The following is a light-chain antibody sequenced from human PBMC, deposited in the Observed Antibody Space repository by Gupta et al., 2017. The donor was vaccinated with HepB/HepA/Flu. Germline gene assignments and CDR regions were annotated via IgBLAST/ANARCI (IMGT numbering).Light chain of an antibody. J-gene: IGKJ2*01. CDR3: QQYYSTPHT. CDR2: WAS. Sequence: DIVMTQSPDSLAVPLGERATINCKSSQSVLYSSNNNNYLAWYQQKPGQPPKLLIYWASTRESGVPDRFSGSGSGTDFTLTISSLQAEDVAVYYCQQYYSTPHTFGQGTKLEIK. V-gene: IGKV4-1*01. CDR1: QSVLYSSNNNNY.